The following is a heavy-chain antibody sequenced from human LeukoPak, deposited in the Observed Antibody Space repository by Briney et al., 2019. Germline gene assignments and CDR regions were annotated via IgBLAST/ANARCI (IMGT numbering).Heavy chain of an antibody. Sequence: PSETLSLTCTVSGDSISSSTYYWGWIRQPPGTGLEWIGNIFYSGSTYYDPSLRSRVTISVDTSKNQFSLKLSSVTAADTAVYYCARVRRGIAAAGTIWYYFDYWGQGTLVTVSS. J-gene: IGHJ4*02. D-gene: IGHD6-13*01. V-gene: IGHV4-39*07. CDR1: GDSISSSTYY. CDR3: ARVRRGIAAAGTIWYYFDY. CDR2: IFYSGST.